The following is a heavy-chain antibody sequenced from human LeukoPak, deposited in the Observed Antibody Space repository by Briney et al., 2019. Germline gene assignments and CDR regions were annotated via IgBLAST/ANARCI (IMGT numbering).Heavy chain of an antibody. V-gene: IGHV4-34*01. CDR1: GGSFSGYY. CDR2: INHSGST. Sequence: TSETLSLTCAVYGGSFSGYYWSWIRRPPGKGLEWIGEINHSGSTNYNPSLKSRVTISVDTSKNQFSLKLSSVTAADTAVYYCARGPFVYSYGYRKFDYWGQGTQVTVSS. D-gene: IGHD5-18*01. J-gene: IGHJ4*02. CDR3: ARGPFVYSYGYRKFDY.